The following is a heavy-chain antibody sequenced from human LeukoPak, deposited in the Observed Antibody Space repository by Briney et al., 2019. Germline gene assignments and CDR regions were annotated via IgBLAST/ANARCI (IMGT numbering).Heavy chain of an antibody. CDR2: IYYSGST. CDR3: ASSGAGGWSPYY. V-gene: IGHV4-59*01. D-gene: IGHD6-19*01. CDR1: GGSISSYY. J-gene: IGHJ4*02. Sequence: SETLSLTCTVSGGSISSYYWSWIRQPPGKGLEWIGYIYYSGSTNYNPSLKSRVTISVDTSKNQFSLKLSSVTAADTAAYYCASSGAGGWSPYYWGQGTLVTVSS.